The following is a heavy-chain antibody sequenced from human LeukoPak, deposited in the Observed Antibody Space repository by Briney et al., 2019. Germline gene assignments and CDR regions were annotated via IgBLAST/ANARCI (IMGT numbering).Heavy chain of an antibody. D-gene: IGHD3-16*02. V-gene: IGHV3-30*18. CDR1: GFTFSTYG. CDR2: ISYDGSNK. J-gene: IGHJ4*02. Sequence: GSLRLSCAASGFTFSTYGMHWVRQAPGKGLEWVAVISYDGSNKYYVDSVKGRFTISRDNSKNTLYLQMNSLRSDDTAVYYCAKDIAVDYDYIWGSYRPVLFDHWGQGTLVTVSS. CDR3: AKDIAVDYDYIWGSYRPVLFDH.